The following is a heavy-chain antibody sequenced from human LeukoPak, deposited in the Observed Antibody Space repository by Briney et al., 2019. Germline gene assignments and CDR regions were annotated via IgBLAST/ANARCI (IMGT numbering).Heavy chain of an antibody. Sequence: GGSLRLSCAASGFTFSSYAMHWVRQAPGKGLEWVAVISYDGSNKYYADSVKGRFTISRDNSKNTLYLQMNSLRAEDTAVYYCARGPMCSGYDLWCYYFDYWGQGTLVTVSS. CDR3: ARGPMCSGYDLWCYYFDY. CDR1: GFTFSSYA. J-gene: IGHJ4*02. V-gene: IGHV3-30-3*01. D-gene: IGHD5-12*01. CDR2: ISYDGSNK.